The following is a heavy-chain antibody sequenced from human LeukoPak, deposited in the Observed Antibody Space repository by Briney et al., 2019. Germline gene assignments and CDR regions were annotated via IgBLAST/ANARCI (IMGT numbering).Heavy chain of an antibody. Sequence: GGSLRLSCAASGFTFSSYAMSWVRQAPGMGLEWVSAISGSGGSTYYADSVKGRFTISRDNSKNTLYLQMNSLRAEDTAVYYCAKNPRYFDWLLLPADFDYWGQGTLVTVSS. CDR2: ISGSGGST. CDR1: GFTFSSYA. J-gene: IGHJ4*02. CDR3: AKNPRYFDWLLLPADFDY. D-gene: IGHD3-9*01. V-gene: IGHV3-23*01.